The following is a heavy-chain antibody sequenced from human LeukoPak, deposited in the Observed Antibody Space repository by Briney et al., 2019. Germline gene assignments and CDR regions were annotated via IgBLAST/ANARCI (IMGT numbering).Heavy chain of an antibody. CDR3: AKGIYSSGWYLNLN. J-gene: IGHJ4*02. Sequence: GASVKVSCKASGYTLTTYDINWVRQAPGQGLEWMGWMNPNSGKTGYAQKFQDRITITRNTSISTAYMELSSLGSEDTAVYYCAKGIYSSGWYLNLNWGQGTLVTVSS. V-gene: IGHV1-8*01. D-gene: IGHD6-19*01. CDR1: GYTLTTYD. CDR2: MNPNSGKT.